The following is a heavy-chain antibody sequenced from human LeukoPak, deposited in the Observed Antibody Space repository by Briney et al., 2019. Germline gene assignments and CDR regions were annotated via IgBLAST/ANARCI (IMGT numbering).Heavy chain of an antibody. Sequence: GGSLRLSCAASGFTFSDYYMTWIRQAPGKGLEYVSHISRSGTSLYYGDSVKGRFSISRDNAKNSLYLQMDRLRVEDTAVYYCAREVVVVSDYYYYGLDVWGQGTTVTVSS. D-gene: IGHD2-2*01. V-gene: IGHV3-11*01. CDR2: ISRSGTSL. J-gene: IGHJ6*02. CDR3: AREVVVVSDYYYYGLDV. CDR1: GFTFSDYY.